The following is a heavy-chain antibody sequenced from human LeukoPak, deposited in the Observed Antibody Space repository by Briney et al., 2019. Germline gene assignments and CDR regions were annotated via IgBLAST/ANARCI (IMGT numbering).Heavy chain of an antibody. V-gene: IGHV6-1*01. CDR1: GDSVSSNSAA. CDR3: ARGRQWLVLYYFDY. D-gene: IGHD6-19*01. J-gene: IGHJ4*02. CDR2: TYYRSKWYN. Sequence: SQTLSLTCAISGDSVSSNSAACSWIRQSPSRGLEWQGRTYYRSKWYNDYAVSVKSRITINPDTSKNQFSLQLNSVTPEDTAVYYCARGRQWLVLYYFDYWGQGTLVTVSS.